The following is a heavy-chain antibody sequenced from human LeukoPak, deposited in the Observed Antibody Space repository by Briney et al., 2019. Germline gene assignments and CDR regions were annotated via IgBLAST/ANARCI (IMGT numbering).Heavy chain of an antibody. CDR2: IYYSGST. CDR3: ARGGYGDYLPLLFFDY. J-gene: IGHJ4*02. D-gene: IGHD4-17*01. Sequence: PSETLSLTCTVSGGSISSSSYYWSWIRQPPGKGLEWIGYIYYSGSTNYNPSLKSRVTISVDTSKNQFSLKLSSVTAADTAVYYCARGGYGDYLPLLFFDYWGQGTLVTVSS. CDR1: GGSISSSSYY. V-gene: IGHV4-61*01.